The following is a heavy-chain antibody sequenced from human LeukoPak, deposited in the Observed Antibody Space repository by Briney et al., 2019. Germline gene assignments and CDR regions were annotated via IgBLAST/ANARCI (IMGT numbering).Heavy chain of an antibody. Sequence: SETLSLTCTVSGGSISSSSYYWGWIRQPPGKGLEWIGSIYYSGSTYYNPSLKSRVTISVDTSKNQFSLKLSSVTAADTAVYYCARDWAPSMVRGVIRYYYMDVWGKGTTVTVSS. J-gene: IGHJ6*03. CDR2: IYYSGST. CDR1: GGSISSSSYY. CDR3: ARDWAPSMVRGVIRYYYMDV. D-gene: IGHD3-10*01. V-gene: IGHV4-39*07.